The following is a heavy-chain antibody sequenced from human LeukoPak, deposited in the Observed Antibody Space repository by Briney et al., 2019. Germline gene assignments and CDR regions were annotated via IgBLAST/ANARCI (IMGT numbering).Heavy chain of an antibody. CDR3: ARLRATVTSYYYYGMDV. CDR1: GGFFSGYY. D-gene: IGHD4-17*01. Sequence: SETLSLTCAVYGGFFSGYYWSWIRQPPGKGLEWIGEINHSGSTNYNPSLKSRVTISVDTSKNQFSLKLSSVTAADTAVYYCARLRATVTSYYYYGMDVWGQGTTVTVSS. V-gene: IGHV4-34*01. J-gene: IGHJ6*02. CDR2: INHSGST.